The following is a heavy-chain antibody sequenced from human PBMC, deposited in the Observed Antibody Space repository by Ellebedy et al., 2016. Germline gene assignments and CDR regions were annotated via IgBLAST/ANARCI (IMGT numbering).Heavy chain of an antibody. Sequence: SETLSLTXTVSGGSISSYYWSWIRQPPGKGLEWIGYIYYSGSTNYNPSLKSRVTISVDTSKNQFSLKLSSVTAADTAVYYCARGTAEYYYDSSSGRLDYYYYMDVWGKGTTVTVSS. V-gene: IGHV4-59*01. CDR2: IYYSGST. J-gene: IGHJ6*03. D-gene: IGHD3-22*01. CDR3: ARGTAEYYYDSSSGRLDYYYYMDV. CDR1: GGSISSYY.